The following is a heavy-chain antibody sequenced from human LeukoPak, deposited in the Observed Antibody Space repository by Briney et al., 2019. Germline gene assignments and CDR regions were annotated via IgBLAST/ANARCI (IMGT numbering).Heavy chain of an antibody. V-gene: IGHV3-30*02. D-gene: IGHD6-6*01. CDR3: AKVGLMAARPNNFDY. J-gene: IGHJ4*02. CDR1: GFTFSSSG. Sequence: PGGSLRLSCAASGFTFSSSGMHWVRQAPGKGPEWVAFIRYDGSNKDYADSVKGRFTISRDNSKNTLYLQMNSLRTEDTALYYCAKVGLMAARPNNFDYWGQGTLVTVSS. CDR2: IRYDGSNK.